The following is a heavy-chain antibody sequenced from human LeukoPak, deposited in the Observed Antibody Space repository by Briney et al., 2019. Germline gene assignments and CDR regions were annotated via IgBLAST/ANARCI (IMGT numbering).Heavy chain of an antibody. CDR2: IYHSGST. J-gene: IGHJ3*02. CDR1: GGSISSYY. CDR3: ARDSPWWGTSDAFDI. D-gene: IGHD2-8*02. Sequence: PSETLSLTCTVSGGSISSYYWRWIRQPPGKGLEWIGYIYHSGSTYYNPSLKSRVTISVDRSKNQFSLKLSSVTAADTAVYYHARDSPWWGTSDAFDIWGQGTMVTVSS. V-gene: IGHV4-59*12.